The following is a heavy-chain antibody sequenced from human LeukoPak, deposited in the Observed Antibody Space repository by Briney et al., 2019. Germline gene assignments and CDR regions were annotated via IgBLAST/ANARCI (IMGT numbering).Heavy chain of an antibody. Sequence: PSQTLSLTSTVSGGSISSGGYYWSWIRQPPGKGLEWIGYIYYSASTYYSPSLKSRVTVSVDTSKNRFSLKLSSVTAADTAMYYCARDLSGYGIFDYWGQGTLVTVSS. D-gene: IGHD5-12*01. CDR2: IYYSAST. J-gene: IGHJ4*02. CDR3: ARDLSGYGIFDY. CDR1: GGSISSGGYY. V-gene: IGHV4-30-4*08.